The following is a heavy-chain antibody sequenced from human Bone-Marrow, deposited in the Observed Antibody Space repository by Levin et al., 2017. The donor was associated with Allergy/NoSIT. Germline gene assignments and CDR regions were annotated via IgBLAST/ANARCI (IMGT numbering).Heavy chain of an antibody. Sequence: PRGSLRLSCVASGFTVSNNYMTWVRQAPGKGLEGVSVIYSGGKTHYADSVKGRFTVSRDKSKNTLYLQMNSLRAEDTAVYYCATHPRAAYWGQGTLVTVSS. D-gene: IGHD6-25*01. V-gene: IGHV3-53*01. CDR3: ATHPRAAY. CDR2: IYSGGKT. CDR1: GFTVSNNY. J-gene: IGHJ4*02.